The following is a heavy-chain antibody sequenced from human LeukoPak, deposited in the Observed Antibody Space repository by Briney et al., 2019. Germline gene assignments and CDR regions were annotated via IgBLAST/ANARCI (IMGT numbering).Heavy chain of an antibody. J-gene: IGHJ4*02. CDR2: ISGTGGST. CDR1: GFTFSNYA. V-gene: IGHV3-23*01. Sequence: GGSLRLSCAASGFTFSNYAMSWVRQAPGKGLEWVSSISGTGGSTYYADSVKGRFTISRDNSNNTLFLQMNSLRAEDTAVYYCAKEARITMIVVVITYFDYWAREPWSPSPQ. D-gene: IGHD3-22*01. CDR3: AKEARITMIVVVITYFDY.